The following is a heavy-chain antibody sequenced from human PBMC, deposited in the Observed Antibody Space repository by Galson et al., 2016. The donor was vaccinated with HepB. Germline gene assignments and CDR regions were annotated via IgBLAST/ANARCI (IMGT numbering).Heavy chain of an antibody. D-gene: IGHD2/OR15-2a*01. CDR2: IYWDDYK. Sequence: PALVKPTQTLTLTCTFSGFSLSTAGVGVGYIRQPPGKALEWLAFIYWDDYKFYSPSLKSRLTVTKGTSKNQVVLTMTNMDPVDTATYFCAHSSGSAFDTCNACDYGGQGILVTVSS. V-gene: IGHV2-5*02. J-gene: IGHJ4*02. CDR3: AHSSGSAFDTCNACDY. CDR1: GFSLSTAGVG.